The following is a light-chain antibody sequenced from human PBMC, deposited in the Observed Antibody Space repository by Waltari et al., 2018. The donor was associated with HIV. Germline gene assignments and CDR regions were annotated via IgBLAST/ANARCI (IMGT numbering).Light chain of an antibody. V-gene: IGLV2-14*02. Sequence: QSALTQPASVSGSPGQSITISCTGTSSNVGSDDLVSWYQQHPGEAPKPIIYEVTKRPSGVSNRFSGSKSGNTASLTISGLQAEDEADYYCSSYTSSSTRFGGGTKLTVL. J-gene: IGLJ2*01. CDR2: EVT. CDR1: SSNVGSDDL. CDR3: SSYTSSSTR.